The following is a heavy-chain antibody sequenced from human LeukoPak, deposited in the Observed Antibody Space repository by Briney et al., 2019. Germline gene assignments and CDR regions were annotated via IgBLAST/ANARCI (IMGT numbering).Heavy chain of an antibody. CDR3: ARHISGNYGGYFDY. CDR1: GYSISSGYY. Sequence: SETLSLTCTVSGYSISSGYYWGWIRQPPGKGLEWVGSIYHSGSTYYNPSLKSRVTISVDTSKNQFSLKLSSVTAADTAVYYCARHISGNYGGYFDYWGQGTLVAVSS. J-gene: IGHJ4*02. CDR2: IYHSGST. V-gene: IGHV4-38-2*02. D-gene: IGHD1-26*01.